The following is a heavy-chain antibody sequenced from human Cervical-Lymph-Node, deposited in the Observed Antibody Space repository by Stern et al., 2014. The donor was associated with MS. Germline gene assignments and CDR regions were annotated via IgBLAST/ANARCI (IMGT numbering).Heavy chain of an antibody. J-gene: IGHJ4*02. Sequence: QVQLGQSGPGLVKPSQTLSLTCTVSGGSISSGSYYWSWIRQPAGKRLEWIGRMFSSGNTFYNPSLKSRVNISVDTSKNQFSLELSSVTAADTAVYYCARGYRFFDDWGQGTLVTVSS. CDR2: MFSSGNT. CDR3: ARGYRFFDD. V-gene: IGHV4-61*02. CDR1: GGSISSGSYY. D-gene: IGHD3-16*02.